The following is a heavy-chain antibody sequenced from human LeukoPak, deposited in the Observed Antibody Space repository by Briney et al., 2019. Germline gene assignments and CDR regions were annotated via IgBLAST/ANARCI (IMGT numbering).Heavy chain of an antibody. V-gene: IGHV1-2*02. CDR1: GYTFIDYY. J-gene: IGHJ6*02. D-gene: IGHD1-7*01. Sequence: ASVTVSCKASGYTFIDYYIHWVRQAPGQGLEWMGWINPNSGGTRNAQKLQGRVTMTSDTSTRTAYMELSSLKSDDTAVYYCARRLTRVNSYYGLDVWGQGTTVTVSS. CDR2: INPNSGGT. CDR3: ARRLTRVNSYYGLDV.